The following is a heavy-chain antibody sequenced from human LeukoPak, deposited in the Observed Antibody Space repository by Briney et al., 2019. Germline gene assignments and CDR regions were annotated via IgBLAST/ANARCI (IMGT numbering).Heavy chain of an antibody. Sequence: SETLSLTCTVSGGSISSSSYYWDWIRQPPGKGLEWIGSIYYSGSTYYNPSLKSRVTISVDTSKNKFSLRLSSVTAADTVVYYCARGAYGDYPEDYWGQGTLVTVSS. J-gene: IGHJ4*02. D-gene: IGHD4-17*01. CDR1: GGSISSSSYY. CDR2: IYYSGST. CDR3: ARGAYGDYPEDY. V-gene: IGHV4-39*01.